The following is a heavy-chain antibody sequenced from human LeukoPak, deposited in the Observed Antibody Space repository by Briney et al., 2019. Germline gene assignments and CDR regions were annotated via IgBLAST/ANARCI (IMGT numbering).Heavy chain of an antibody. Sequence: SVKVSCKASGGTFSSYAISWVRQAPGQGLEWMGGIIPIFGTANYAQKFQGRVTITTDESTSTAYMELSSLRSEDTAVYYCARNRKYDFWSGYSFHMDVWGKGTTVTVSS. J-gene: IGHJ6*03. V-gene: IGHV1-69*05. CDR2: IIPIFGTA. CDR3: ARNRKYDFWSGYSFHMDV. D-gene: IGHD3-3*01. CDR1: GGTFSSYA.